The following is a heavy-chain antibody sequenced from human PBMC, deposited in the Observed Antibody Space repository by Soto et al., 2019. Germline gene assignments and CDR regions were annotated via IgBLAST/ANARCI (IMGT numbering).Heavy chain of an antibody. Sequence: VASVKVSCKASGYTFTGYYMHWVRQAPGQGLEWMGWINPNSGGTNYAQKFQGRVTMTRDTSISTAYMELSRLRSDDTAVYYCARFVWLDWTFDYWGQGTLVTVSS. CDR2: INPNSGGT. J-gene: IGHJ4*02. CDR1: GYTFTGYY. D-gene: IGHD6-19*01. V-gene: IGHV1-2*02. CDR3: ARFVWLDWTFDY.